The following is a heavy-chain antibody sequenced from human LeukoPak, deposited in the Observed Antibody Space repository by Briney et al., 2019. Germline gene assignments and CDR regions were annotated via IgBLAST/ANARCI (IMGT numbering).Heavy chain of an antibody. V-gene: IGHV3-9*01. CDR1: GFTFDDYA. CDR3: AKDTRDNWFDP. J-gene: IGHJ5*02. Sequence: PGRSLRLSCAASGFTFDDYAMHWVRQAPGKGLEWVSGISWNSGSIGYADSVKGRFTISRDNAKDSLYLQMNSLRAEDTALYYCAKDTRDNWFDPWGQGTLVTVSS. CDR2: ISWNSGSI.